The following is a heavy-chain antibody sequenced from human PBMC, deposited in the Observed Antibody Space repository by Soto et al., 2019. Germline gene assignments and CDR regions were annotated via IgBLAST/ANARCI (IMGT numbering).Heavy chain of an antibody. V-gene: IGHV4-4*02. D-gene: IGHD3-16*01. J-gene: IGHJ4*02. CDR3: ARASYGLGFFDY. CDR2: VYHVGTT. CDR1: GDSLSTSYW. Sequence: QVHLQESGPQLVKPSETLSLTCAVSGDSLSTSYWWTWVRQSPGKGLQWIGQVYHVGTTSYNPALKSRVIISVDKPKNQFSLKLTSMSAADTAVYFCARASYGLGFFDYWGQGSLVAVSS.